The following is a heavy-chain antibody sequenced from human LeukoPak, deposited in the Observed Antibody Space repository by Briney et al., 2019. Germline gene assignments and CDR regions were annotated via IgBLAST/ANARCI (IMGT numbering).Heavy chain of an antibody. V-gene: IGHV1-69*13. CDR3: ATDGRDGYNYDFDY. CDR1: GGTFSSYA. J-gene: IGHJ4*02. CDR2: IIPIFGTA. D-gene: IGHD5-24*01. Sequence: SVKVSCKASGGTFSSYAISWVRQAPGQGLEWMGGIIPIFGTADYAQKFQGRVTITADEPTSTAYMELSSLRSEDTAVYYCATDGRDGYNYDFDYWGQGTLVTVSS.